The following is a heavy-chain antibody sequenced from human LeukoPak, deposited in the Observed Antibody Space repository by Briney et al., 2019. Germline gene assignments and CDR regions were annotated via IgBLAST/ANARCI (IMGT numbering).Heavy chain of an antibody. V-gene: IGHV4-34*01. CDR3: ARRAYSSSYLNYGLRY. CDR2: INHSGST. D-gene: IGHD6-13*01. Sequence: SETLSLTCTVSGGSISSYYWSWIRQPPGKGLEWIGEINHSGSTNYNPSLKSRVTISVDTSKNQFSLKLSSVTAADTAVYYCARRAYSSSYLNYGLRYWGQGTLVTVSS. CDR1: GGSISSYY. J-gene: IGHJ4*02.